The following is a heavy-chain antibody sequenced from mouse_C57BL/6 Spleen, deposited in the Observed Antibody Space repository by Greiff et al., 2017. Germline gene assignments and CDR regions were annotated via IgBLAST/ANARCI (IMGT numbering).Heavy chain of an antibody. CDR2: INYDGSST. CDR1: GFTFSDYY. CDR3: AREDYGSSYSLDY. Sequence: EVKLMESEGGLVQPGSSMKLSCTASGFTFSDYYMAWVRQVPEKGLEWVANINYDGSSTYYLDSLKSRFIISRDNAKNILYLQMSSLKSEDTATYCCAREDYGSSYSLDYWGQGTTLTVSS. V-gene: IGHV5-16*01. D-gene: IGHD1-1*01. J-gene: IGHJ2*01.